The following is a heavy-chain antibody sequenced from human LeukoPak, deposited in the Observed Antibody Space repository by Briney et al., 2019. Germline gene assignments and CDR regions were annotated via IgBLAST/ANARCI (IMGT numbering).Heavy chain of an antibody. CDR3: GRDRGSETYHDAFDI. D-gene: IGHD3-10*01. Sequence: GGSLRLSCAASAFTFSTYGMHWVRQAPGKGLEWVATIWYDGSNKYYADSVEGRFTISRDNSKNTLYLQMNSLRAEDTAVYYCGRDRGSETYHDAFDIWGQGTMVTVSS. CDR2: IWYDGSNK. CDR1: AFTFSTYG. V-gene: IGHV3-33*08. J-gene: IGHJ3*02.